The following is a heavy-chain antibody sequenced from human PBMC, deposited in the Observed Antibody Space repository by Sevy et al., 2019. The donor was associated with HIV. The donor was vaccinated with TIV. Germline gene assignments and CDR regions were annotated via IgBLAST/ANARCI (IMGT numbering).Heavy chain of an antibody. CDR1: GGSISSGDYY. J-gene: IGHJ3*02. CDR3: ARHHYHYDSSGYPLGGALDI. Sequence: SDTLSLTCTVSGGSISSGDYYWSWIRQPPGKGLEWIGYIYYSGSTYYNPSLKSRVTISVDTSKNQFSLKLSSVTAADTAVYYCARHHYHYDSSGYPLGGALDIWGQGTMVTVSS. CDR2: IYYSGST. V-gene: IGHV4-30-4*02. D-gene: IGHD3-22*01.